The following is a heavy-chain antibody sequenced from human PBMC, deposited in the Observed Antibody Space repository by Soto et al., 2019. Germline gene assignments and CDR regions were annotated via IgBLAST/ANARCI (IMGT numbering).Heavy chain of an antibody. V-gene: IGHV4-34*01. J-gene: IGHJ3*02. Sequence: QVQLQQWGAGLLKPSETLSLTCAVYGGSFSGYYWSWIRQPPGKGLEWIGEINHSGSTNYNPSLKSRVTISVDTSKNQFSLKLSSVTAADTAVYYCARGGLYYYDSSHDAFDIWGQGTMVTVSS. CDR1: GGSFSGYY. D-gene: IGHD3-22*01. CDR2: INHSGST. CDR3: ARGGLYYYDSSHDAFDI.